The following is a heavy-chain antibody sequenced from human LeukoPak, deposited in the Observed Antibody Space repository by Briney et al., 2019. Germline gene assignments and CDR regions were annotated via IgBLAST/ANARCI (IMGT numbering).Heavy chain of an antibody. V-gene: IGHV3-15*01. CDR2: INSKTDGGST. D-gene: IGHD1-1*01. J-gene: IGHJ4*02. CDR1: GFTFSNAW. CDR3: TTGPVNWPGDY. Sequence: PGGSLRLSCAASGFTFSNAWMSWVRQAPGKGLEWVGRINSKTDGGSTDYAAPVKGRFTISRDDSKNTLYLQMNSLKTEDTAVYYCTTGPVNWPGDYWGQGTLVTVSS.